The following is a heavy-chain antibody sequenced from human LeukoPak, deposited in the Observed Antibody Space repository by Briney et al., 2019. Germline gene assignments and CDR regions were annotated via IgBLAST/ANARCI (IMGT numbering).Heavy chain of an antibody. D-gene: IGHD5-12*01. CDR3: ASSSYDGNY. V-gene: IGHV3-23*01. J-gene: IGHJ4*02. Sequence: GGSLRLSCAASGFTFSTFAMIWVRQPPGKGLEWVSSIFPSGGEIHYADSVRGRFTISRDNSKSTLSLQMNSLRAEDTAIYYCASSSYDGNYWGQGTLVTVSS. CDR1: GFTFSTFA. CDR2: IFPSGGEI.